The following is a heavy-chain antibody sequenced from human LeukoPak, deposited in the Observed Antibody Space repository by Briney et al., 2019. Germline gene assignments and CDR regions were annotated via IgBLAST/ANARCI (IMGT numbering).Heavy chain of an antibody. J-gene: IGHJ4*02. Sequence: SETLSLTCTVSGGSISSGSYYWNWIRQPAGKGLEWIGRIYTSGSTNYNPSLKSRVTMSVDTSKNQFSLKLSSVTAADTAVYYCAREGGDILTGYLNFDYWGQGTLVTVSS. CDR3: AREGGDILTGYLNFDY. CDR2: IYTSGST. D-gene: IGHD3-9*01. V-gene: IGHV4-61*02. CDR1: GGSISSGSYY.